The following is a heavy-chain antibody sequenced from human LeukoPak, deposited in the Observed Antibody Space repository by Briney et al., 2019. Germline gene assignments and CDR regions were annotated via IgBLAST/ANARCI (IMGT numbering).Heavy chain of an antibody. CDR1: GYTFTSYG. CDR2: ISVYNDNT. CDR3: ARDYPKDYYDSSGYFDY. Sequence: ASVKVSCKASGYTFTSYGISWVRQAPGQGLEWMGWISVYNDNTNYVQKLQGRLTMTTDTSTSTAYMELRGLRSDDTAVYYCARDYPKDYYDSSGYFDYWGQGTLVTVSS. V-gene: IGHV1-18*01. J-gene: IGHJ4*02. D-gene: IGHD3-22*01.